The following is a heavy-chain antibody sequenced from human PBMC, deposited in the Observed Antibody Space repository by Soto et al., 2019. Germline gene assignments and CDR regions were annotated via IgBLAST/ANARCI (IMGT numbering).Heavy chain of an antibody. CDR1: GYTLTELS. CDR3: ALRARGYSYGSLMDV. V-gene: IGHV1-24*01. D-gene: IGHD5-18*01. Sequence: ASVNVSCKVSGYTLTELSMHWVRQAPGKGLEWMGGFDPEDGETIYAQKFQGRVTMTEDTSTDTAYMELSSLRSEDTAVYYCALRARGYSYGSLMDVWGQGTTVTVSS. CDR2: FDPEDGET. J-gene: IGHJ6*02.